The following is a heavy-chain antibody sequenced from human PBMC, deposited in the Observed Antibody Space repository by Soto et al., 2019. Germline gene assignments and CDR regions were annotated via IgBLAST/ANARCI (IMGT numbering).Heavy chain of an antibody. D-gene: IGHD4-17*01. V-gene: IGHV3-30*18. CDR3: AKVPGGAVTTVVDY. Sequence: QVQLVESGGGVVQPGRSLRLSCAASGFTFSSYGMHWVRQAPGKGLEWVAVISYDGSNKYYADSVKGRFTISRDNSKNTLYLQMNSLRAEDTAVYYCAKVPGGAVTTVVDYWGQGTLVTVSS. CDR1: GFTFSSYG. J-gene: IGHJ4*02. CDR2: ISYDGSNK.